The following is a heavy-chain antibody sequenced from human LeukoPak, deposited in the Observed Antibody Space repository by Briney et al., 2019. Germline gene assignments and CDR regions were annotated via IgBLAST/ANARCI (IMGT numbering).Heavy chain of an antibody. CDR3: ARERGGRNLDAFDI. V-gene: IGHV4-59*01. Sequence: SETLSLTCTVSGGSISSYYWGWIRQPPGKGLEWIGYIYYSGSTNYNPSLKSRVTISVDTSKNQFSLKLSSVTAADTAVYYCARERGGRNLDAFDIWGQGTMVTVSS. J-gene: IGHJ3*02. CDR1: GGSISSYY. CDR2: IYYSGST. D-gene: IGHD2-15*01.